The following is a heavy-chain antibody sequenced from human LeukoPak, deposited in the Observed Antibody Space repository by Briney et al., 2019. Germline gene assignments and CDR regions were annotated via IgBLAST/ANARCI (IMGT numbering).Heavy chain of an antibody. V-gene: IGHV3-23*01. Sequence: GGFLRLSCAASGFTFSSYAMSWVRQAPGKGLEWVSAISGSGGSTYYADSVKGRFTISRDNSKNTLYLQMNSLRAEDTAVYYCAKDPVPHCSSTSCWGGYWGQGTLVTVSS. J-gene: IGHJ4*02. CDR3: AKDPVPHCSSTSCWGGY. D-gene: IGHD2-2*01. CDR1: GFTFSSYA. CDR2: ISGSGGST.